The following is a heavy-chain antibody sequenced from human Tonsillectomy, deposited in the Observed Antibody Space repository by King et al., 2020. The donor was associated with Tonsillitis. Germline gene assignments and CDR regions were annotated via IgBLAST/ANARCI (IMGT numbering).Heavy chain of an antibody. D-gene: IGHD1-26*01. CDR3: SRDAWGGSYPLDY. CDR1: GFTFSNYW. CDR2: IKSDGGST. Sequence: VQLVESGGGLVQPGGSLRLSCAASGFTFSNYWMHWVRQAPGKGLVWVSRIKSDGGSTNYADSVKGRFTISRDNAKNTLYLQMNSLRAEDTAVYYCSRDAWGGSYPLDYWGQGTLVTVSS. J-gene: IGHJ4*02. V-gene: IGHV3-74*01.